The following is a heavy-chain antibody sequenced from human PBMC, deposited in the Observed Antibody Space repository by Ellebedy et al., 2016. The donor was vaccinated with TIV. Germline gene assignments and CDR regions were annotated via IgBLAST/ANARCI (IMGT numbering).Heavy chain of an antibody. CDR2: ISYDGSNK. CDR1: GFTFSSYG. D-gene: IGHD3-10*01. CDR3: AREYYYGSGSYNY. Sequence: GESLKISCAASGFTFSSYGMHWVRQAPGKGLGWVAVISYDGSNKYYADSVKGRFTISRDNSKNTLYLQMNSLRTEDTAVYYCAREYYYGSGSYNYWGQGTLVTVSS. J-gene: IGHJ4*02. V-gene: IGHV3-30*03.